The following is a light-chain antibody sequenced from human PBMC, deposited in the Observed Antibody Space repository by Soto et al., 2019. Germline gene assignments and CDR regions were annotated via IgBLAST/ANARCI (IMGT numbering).Light chain of an antibody. V-gene: IGKV3-20*01. CDR1: QSVSSTY. CDR2: GAS. Sequence: EIVLTQSPGTLSLSPGERATLSCRASQSVSSTYLAWYQQKPGQAPRLLIYGASSRATGIPDRFSGSGSGTDFTLAISRLEPEDLAVYYCQQYGHSPRTFGQGTKVGVK. CDR3: QQYGHSPRT. J-gene: IGKJ1*01.